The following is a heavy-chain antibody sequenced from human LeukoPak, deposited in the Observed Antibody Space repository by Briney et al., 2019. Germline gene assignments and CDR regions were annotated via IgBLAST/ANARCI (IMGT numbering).Heavy chain of an antibody. CDR1: GGSISSGGYY. Sequence: TLSLTCTVSGGSISSGGYYWSWIRQHPGKGLEWMGYIYYSGSTDYNPSLKGRITISVDTSKNQFSLQLSSVTAADTAVYYCARDYYRGNPGYYFDNWGQGTLVTVSP. J-gene: IGHJ4*02. CDR3: ARDYYRGNPGYYFDN. D-gene: IGHD4-23*01. V-gene: IGHV4-31*03. CDR2: IYYSGST.